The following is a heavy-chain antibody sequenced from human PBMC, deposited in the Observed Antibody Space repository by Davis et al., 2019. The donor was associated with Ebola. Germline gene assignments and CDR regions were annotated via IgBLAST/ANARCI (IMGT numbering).Heavy chain of an antibody. V-gene: IGHV3-9*01. CDR3: ARDTVTWLVLYQVRAFDI. J-gene: IGHJ3*02. D-gene: IGHD6-19*01. Sequence: GGSLRLSCAASGFTFDDYAMHWVRQAPGKGLEWVLGVTWNSGTIGYSDSVKGRFAISRDNAKNSLYLQMNSLRAEDTAVYYCARDTVTWLVLYQVRAFDIWGQGTMVTVSS. CDR2: VTWNSGTI. CDR1: GFTFDDYA.